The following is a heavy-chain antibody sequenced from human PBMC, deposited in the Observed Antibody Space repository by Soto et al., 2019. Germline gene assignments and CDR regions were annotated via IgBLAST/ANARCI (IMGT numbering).Heavy chain of an antibody. CDR3: ARGRIAGAATDFYYYGMDV. CDR2: IIPVFATT. J-gene: IGHJ6*02. D-gene: IGHD1-26*01. V-gene: IGHV1-69*12. Sequence: QVQLVQSGAEVKKPGSSMKVSCKASGGTFSTYVISWVRQAPGQGLEWMGGIIPVFATTNYAQKFQGRVTITADESTRTGYMELNSLRSEDTAVYYCARGRIAGAATDFYYYGMDVWGQGTSVTVSS. CDR1: GGTFSTYV.